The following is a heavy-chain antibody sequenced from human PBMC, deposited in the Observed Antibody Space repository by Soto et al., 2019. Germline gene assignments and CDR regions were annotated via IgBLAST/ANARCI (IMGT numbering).Heavy chain of an antibody. V-gene: IGHV1-69*02. D-gene: IGHD6-19*01. Sequence: GASVKVSCEACGGSFSSYTISWVRQAPGQGLEWMGRIIPILGIANYAQKFQGRVTITADKSTSTAYMELSSLRSEDTAVYYYARVHGWAHSSVDYWGQGTLVTVSS. CDR2: IIPILGIA. CDR1: GGSFSSYT. CDR3: ARVHGWAHSSVDY. J-gene: IGHJ4*02.